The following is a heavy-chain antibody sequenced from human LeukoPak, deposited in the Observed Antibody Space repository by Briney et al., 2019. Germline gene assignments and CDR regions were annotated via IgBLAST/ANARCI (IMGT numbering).Heavy chain of an antibody. D-gene: IGHD3-3*01. CDR3: ARVSDFWSGYYRY. J-gene: IGHJ4*02. V-gene: IGHV1-2*02. CDR1: GYTFTGYY. CDR2: INPNSAAT. Sequence: ASVKVSCKASGYTFTGYYMHWVRQAPGQGLEWMGWINPNSAATNYAQNFQGRVTMTRDTSISTAYMELSRLRSDDTAVYYCARVSDFWSGYYRYWGQGTLVTVSS.